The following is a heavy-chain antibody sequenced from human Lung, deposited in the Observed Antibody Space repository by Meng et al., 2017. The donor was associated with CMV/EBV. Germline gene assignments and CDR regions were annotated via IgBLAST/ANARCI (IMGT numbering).Heavy chain of an antibody. J-gene: IGHJ5*02. Sequence: SXTLSLTCAVYGGSISNYYWTWSRQSPGKGLTWIWESGHNESPNYSRYLKSRVAMSVDTSNNHFPLKLTSVTAADSGVYYYSRVRRRSWFDPWGQGTLVTVSS. V-gene: IGHV4-34*01. CDR3: SRVRRRSWFDP. CDR1: GGSISNYY. CDR2: SGHNESP.